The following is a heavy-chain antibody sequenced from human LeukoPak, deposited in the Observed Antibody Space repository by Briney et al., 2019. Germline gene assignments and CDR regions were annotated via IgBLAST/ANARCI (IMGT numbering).Heavy chain of an antibody. CDR3: AREIAGDLYSPNYFDY. V-gene: IGHV3-30-3*01. D-gene: IGHD3-10*01. Sequence: GGSLRLSCAASGFTFSTYAMSWVRQAPGKGLEWVAVISYDGSNKYYADSVKGRFTISRDNSKNTLYLQMSSLRAEDTAVYYCAREIAGDLYSPNYFDYWGQGTLVTVSS. CDR1: GFTFSTYA. J-gene: IGHJ4*02. CDR2: ISYDGSNK.